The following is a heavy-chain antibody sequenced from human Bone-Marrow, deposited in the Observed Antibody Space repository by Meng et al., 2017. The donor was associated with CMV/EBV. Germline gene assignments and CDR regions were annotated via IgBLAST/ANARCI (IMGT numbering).Heavy chain of an antibody. CDR1: GYTFTDYY. V-gene: IGHV1-2*02. D-gene: IGHD3-10*01. CDR3: ARDRRITMVRGVTLDGMDV. J-gene: IGHJ6*02. Sequence: ASVKVSCKASGYTFTDYYMHWVRQAPGQGLEWMGWINLKSGGTNSAQRLQGRVTMTRDTSISTVYMELTMRSDDTAVYFCARDRRITMVRGVTLDGMDVWGQGTTVTVSS. CDR2: INLKSGGT.